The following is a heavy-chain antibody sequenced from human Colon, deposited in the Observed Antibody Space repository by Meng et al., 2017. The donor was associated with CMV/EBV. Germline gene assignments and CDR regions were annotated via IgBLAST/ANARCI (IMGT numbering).Heavy chain of an antibody. Sequence: QVQPEESGPGLVKPSETLSLSCTVSGGSISSYYWSWIRQPAGKGLEWIGRIYPSGFPKYKPSLESRVTMSADTSKNQISLKLTSVTDADTAVYYCARAQYTYGYWIFDYWGQGTLVTVSS. V-gene: IGHV4-4*07. J-gene: IGHJ4*02. CDR2: IYPSGFP. CDR3: ARAQYTYGYWIFDY. CDR1: GGSISSYY. D-gene: IGHD5-18*01.